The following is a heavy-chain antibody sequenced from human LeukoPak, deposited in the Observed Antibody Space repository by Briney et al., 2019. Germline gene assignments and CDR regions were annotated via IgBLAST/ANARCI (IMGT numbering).Heavy chain of an antibody. V-gene: IGHV3-48*01. CDR3: ARRSEFGVLYYMDV. Sequence: GGSLRLSCAASGFTFSSYSMNWVRQAPGKGREWVSYISGSSGTIYYADSVKGRFTISRDNAKNSLYLQMNSLRAEDTALYYCARRSEFGVLYYMDVWGKGTTVTVSS. J-gene: IGHJ6*03. D-gene: IGHD3-16*01. CDR1: GFTFSSYS. CDR2: ISGSSGTI.